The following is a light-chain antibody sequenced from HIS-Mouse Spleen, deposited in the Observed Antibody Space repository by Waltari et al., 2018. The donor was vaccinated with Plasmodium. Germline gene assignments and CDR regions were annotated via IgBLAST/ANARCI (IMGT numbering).Light chain of an antibody. CDR3: QQSYSTWT. CDR1: QSISSY. J-gene: IGKJ1*01. Sequence: DIQMTQSTYSLSASVGDRVTITCRASQSISSYLNWYQQKPGKAPKLLIYAASSLQSGVPSRFSGSGYGTDFTLTISILQPEDFATYYCQQSYSTWTFGQGTKVEIK. CDR2: AAS. V-gene: IGKV1-39*01.